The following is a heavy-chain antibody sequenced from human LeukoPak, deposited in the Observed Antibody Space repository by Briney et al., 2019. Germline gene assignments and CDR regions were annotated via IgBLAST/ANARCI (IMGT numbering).Heavy chain of an antibody. CDR2: IYYSGST. CDR1: VGSISSHY. J-gene: IGHJ4*02. Sequence: PSETLSLTCTVSVGSISSHYWSWIRQPPGKGLDWIGYIYYSGSTNYNPSLKSRVTISVDTSKNQFSLKLSSVTAADTAVYYCARLPLICSGGSCYSQYYFDYWGQGTLVTVSS. V-gene: IGHV4-59*11. D-gene: IGHD2-15*01. CDR3: ARLPLICSGGSCYSQYYFDY.